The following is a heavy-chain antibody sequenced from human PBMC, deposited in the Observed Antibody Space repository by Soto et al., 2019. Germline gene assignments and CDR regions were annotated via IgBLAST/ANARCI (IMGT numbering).Heavy chain of an antibody. V-gene: IGHV4-59*08. CDR1: GGSLRSYY. CDR3: ARKGSGYDLFDY. CDR2: IYYSGST. J-gene: IGHJ4*02. Sequence: TCTVSGGSLRSYYWSWIRQPPGKGLEWIGYIYYSGSTNYNPTLKTQVTIPVDTSKSQFSLKLSSVTAADTAVYYCARKGSGYDLFDYWGQGTLVTVSS. D-gene: IGHD5-12*01.